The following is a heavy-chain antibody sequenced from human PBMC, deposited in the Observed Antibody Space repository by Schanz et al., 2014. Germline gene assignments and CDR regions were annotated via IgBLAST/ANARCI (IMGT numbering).Heavy chain of an antibody. V-gene: IGHV4-61*02. CDR3: ARDMVENWFDS. CDR2: IYSTGST. J-gene: IGHJ5*01. D-gene: IGHD3-10*01. CDR1: GGSISSGSYY. Sequence: QVQLQESGPGLVKPSQTLSLTCTVSGGSISSGSYYWSWIRQPAGKGLEWIGRIYSTGSTNYNPSHKSRDTITKTASKDQFPLRLTSGAAADTAVYYCARDMVENWFDSWGQGTLVTVSS.